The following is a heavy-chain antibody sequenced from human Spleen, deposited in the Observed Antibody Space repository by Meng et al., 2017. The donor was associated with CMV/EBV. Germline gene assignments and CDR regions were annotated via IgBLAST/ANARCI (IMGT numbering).Heavy chain of an antibody. Sequence: ASVKVSCKASGYTFTGYYMHWVRQAPGQGLEWMGWINPNSGGTNYAQKFQGRVTMTRDTSISTAYMELSRLRSDDTAVYYCAREGCSSTSCYFNYYYGTDVWGQGTTVTVSS. CDR1: GYTFTGYY. CDR2: INPNSGGT. D-gene: IGHD2-2*01. V-gene: IGHV1-2*02. J-gene: IGHJ6*02. CDR3: AREGCSSTSCYFNYYYGTDV.